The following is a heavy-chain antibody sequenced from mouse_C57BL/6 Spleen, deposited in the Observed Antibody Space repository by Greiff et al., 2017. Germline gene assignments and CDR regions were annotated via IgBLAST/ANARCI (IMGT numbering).Heavy chain of an antibody. CDR3: TREDYRDY. V-gene: IGHV1-15*01. Sequence: VQLQQSGAALVRPGASVTLSCKASGYTFTDYEMHWVKQTPVHGLEWIGAIDPETGGTAYNQKFKGKAILTADKSSSTAYLEHRSLTSEDAAVYYCTREDYRDYWGQGTTLTVSS. J-gene: IGHJ2*01. CDR1: GYTFTDYE. CDR2: IDPETGGT. D-gene: IGHD2-14*01.